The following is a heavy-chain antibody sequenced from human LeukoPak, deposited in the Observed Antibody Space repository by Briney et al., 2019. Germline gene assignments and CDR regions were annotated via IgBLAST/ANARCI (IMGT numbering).Heavy chain of an antibody. Sequence: KLGESLKISCKGSGYSFTNYWIGWVRQMPGKGLEWMGIIFPGDSDTRYSPSFQGQVTISADKSISTAYLQWSSLKASDTAMYYCARLGGWMATISPLGYWGQGTLVTVSS. D-gene: IGHD5-24*01. CDR2: IFPGDSDT. CDR1: GYSFTNYW. CDR3: ARLGGWMATISPLGY. V-gene: IGHV5-51*01. J-gene: IGHJ4*02.